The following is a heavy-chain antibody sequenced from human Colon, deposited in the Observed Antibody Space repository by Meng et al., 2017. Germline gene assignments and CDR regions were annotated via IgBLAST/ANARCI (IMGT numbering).Heavy chain of an antibody. J-gene: IGHJ4*02. CDR2: TYYRSKYYN. CDR1: WDRVACNSAS. Sequence: VHLHAARPRTGYPPPPPSPPRAISWDRVACNSASLKRIRPSPSRGLEWVGRTYYRSKYYNDYALSVKSRITINPDTSKNQFSLQLNSVTPEDTAIYYCARDWGDVRGGFDFWGQGTLVTVSS. CDR3: ARDWGDVRGGFDF. D-gene: IGHD3-10*02. V-gene: IGHV6-1*01.